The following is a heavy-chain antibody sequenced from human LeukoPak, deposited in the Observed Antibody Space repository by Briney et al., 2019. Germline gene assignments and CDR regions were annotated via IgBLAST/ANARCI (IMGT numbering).Heavy chain of an antibody. Sequence: ASVKVSCKASGYTFTSFDINWVRQATGQGLEWMGWINPKNGGANYAPRFQGRVTMTRDRSISTVYMELTGLTSDDTAVYYCARASFWESPINWFDPWGQGTLVTVSS. CDR2: INPKNGGA. CDR3: ARASFWESPINWFDP. D-gene: IGHD3-16*01. J-gene: IGHJ5*02. CDR1: GYTFTSFD. V-gene: IGHV1-2*07.